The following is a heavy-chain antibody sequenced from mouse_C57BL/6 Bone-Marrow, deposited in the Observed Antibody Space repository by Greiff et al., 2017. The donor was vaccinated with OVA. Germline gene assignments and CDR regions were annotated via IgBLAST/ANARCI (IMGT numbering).Heavy chain of an antibody. CDR3: TGGDYGSPAMDY. V-gene: IGHV6-3*01. CDR1: GFTFSNYW. Sequence: DVKVEESGGGLVQPGGSMKLSCVASGFTFSNYWMNWVRQSPEKGLEWVAQIRLKSDNYATHYAESVKGRFTISRDDSKSSVYLQMNNLRAEDTGMYYCTGGDYGSPAMDYWGQGTSVTVSS. CDR2: IRLKSDNYAT. J-gene: IGHJ4*01. D-gene: IGHD1-1*01.